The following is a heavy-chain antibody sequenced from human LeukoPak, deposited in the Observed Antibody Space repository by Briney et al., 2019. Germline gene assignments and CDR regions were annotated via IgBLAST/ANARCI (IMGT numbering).Heavy chain of an antibody. Sequence: GGSLRLSCAASGLSFSTYAMHWVRQAPGKGLEWVAVISYDGSNKYYADSVKGRFTISRDNAKNSVYLQMNTLRDEDTAVYYCVSRPKGTYYFEYWGQGTLVTASS. J-gene: IGHJ4*02. D-gene: IGHD3-10*01. CDR3: VSRPKGTYYFEY. CDR1: GLSFSTYA. V-gene: IGHV3-30-3*01. CDR2: ISYDGSNK.